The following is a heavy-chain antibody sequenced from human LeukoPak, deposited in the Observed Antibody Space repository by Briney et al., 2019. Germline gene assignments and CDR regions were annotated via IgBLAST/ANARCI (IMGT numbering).Heavy chain of an antibody. CDR1: GYTFTGYY. Sequence: ASVKVSCKASGYTFTGYYMHWVRQAPAQGLEWMGWINPNSGGTNYAQRFQGRVTMTRDTSISTAYMELSRLRSDDTAVYYCARDYYDSSGYSGYWGQGTLVTVSS. CDR2: INPNSGGT. V-gene: IGHV1-2*02. D-gene: IGHD3-22*01. CDR3: ARDYYDSSGYSGY. J-gene: IGHJ4*02.